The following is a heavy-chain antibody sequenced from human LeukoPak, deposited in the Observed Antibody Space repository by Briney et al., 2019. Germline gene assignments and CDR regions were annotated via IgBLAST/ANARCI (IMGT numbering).Heavy chain of an antibody. V-gene: IGHV3-48*01. CDR2: ISSSSSTI. CDR1: GFTFSSHS. Sequence: GGSLRLSCAASGFTFSSHSMNWVRQAPGKGLEWVSYISSSSSTIYYADSVKGRFTISRDNAKNSLYLQMNSLRAEDTAVYYCARDLELWFGELPFPDYWGQGTLVTVSS. J-gene: IGHJ4*02. CDR3: ARDLELWFGELPFPDY. D-gene: IGHD3-10*01.